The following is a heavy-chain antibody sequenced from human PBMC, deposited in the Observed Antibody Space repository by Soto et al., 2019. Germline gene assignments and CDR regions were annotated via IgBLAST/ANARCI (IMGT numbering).Heavy chain of an antibody. CDR1: GFPPSNYA. CDR2: SSGNGGST. Sequence: LGRSLRLSCEASGFPPSNYAMGWGRHAAGKGLEWVSASSGNGGSTYYADSVKGRFTISRDNSKNTLYLQMNSLRAEDTAVYYCAIPSGLTVTGPDYWGQGTLVTVSS. J-gene: IGHJ4*02. D-gene: IGHD6-19*01. V-gene: IGHV3-23*01. CDR3: AIPSGLTVTGPDY.